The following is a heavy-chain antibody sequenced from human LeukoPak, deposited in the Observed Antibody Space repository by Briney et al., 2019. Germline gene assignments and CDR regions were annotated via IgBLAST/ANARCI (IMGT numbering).Heavy chain of an antibody. V-gene: IGHV3-7*01. Sequence: GGSLRLSCAASGFTFSSYWMSWVRQAPGKGLEWVAKIKQDGGEKYYVDSVKGRFTISRDNAKDSLYLQMNSLRAEDTAVHFCARVRRAKRQNRYYFYHYMDVWGKGTTVTVSS. CDR3: ARVRRAKRQNRYYFYHYMDV. CDR1: GFTFSSYW. D-gene: IGHD1-14*01. CDR2: IKQDGGEK. J-gene: IGHJ6*03.